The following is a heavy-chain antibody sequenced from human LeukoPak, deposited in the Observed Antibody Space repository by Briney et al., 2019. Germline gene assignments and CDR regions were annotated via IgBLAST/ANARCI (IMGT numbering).Heavy chain of an antibody. CDR1: GYSISSGYY. J-gene: IGHJ5*02. CDR2: IYHSGST. CDR3: AKDNPSWVLRKITMVREPNWFDP. V-gene: IGHV4-38-2*02. D-gene: IGHD3-10*01. Sequence: PSETLSLTCTVSGYSISSGYYWGWIRQPPGKGLEWIGSIYHSGSTYYNPSLKSRVTLSADTSKNQFSLKLSSVTAADTAVYYCAKDNPSWVLRKITMVREPNWFDPWGQGTLVTVSS.